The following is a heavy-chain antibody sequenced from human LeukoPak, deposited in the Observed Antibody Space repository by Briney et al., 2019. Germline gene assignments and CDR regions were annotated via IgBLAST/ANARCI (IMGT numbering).Heavy chain of an antibody. J-gene: IGHJ3*02. D-gene: IGHD3-3*01. V-gene: IGHV3-48*04. CDR1: GFTFRIFG. CDR3: ARTYDFGRGPPGDAFDN. CDR2: IDARSGIT. Sequence: ESLRLSCAASGFTFRIFGLNWVRQAPGKGPEWVSYIDARSGITYYADSVQGRFTISRDDARESVFLQMDGLRVDDTAVYYCARTYDFGRGPPGDAFDNWGPGTWVIVSS.